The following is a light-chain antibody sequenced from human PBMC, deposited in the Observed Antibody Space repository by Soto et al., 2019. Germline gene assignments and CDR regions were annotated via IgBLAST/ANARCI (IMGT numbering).Light chain of an antibody. V-gene: IGLV1-40*01. CDR2: SHN. Sequence: QSVLTQPASVSGSPGQSITISCTGTSSDVGGYDVHWYQQLPGAAPRLLISSHNNRPSGVPDRFFGSKSGTSASLTIIGLQAEDEGDYYCQSYDRSLSGSGMFGGGTQMTVL. CDR1: SSDVGGYD. CDR3: QSYDRSLSGSGM. J-gene: IGLJ3*02.